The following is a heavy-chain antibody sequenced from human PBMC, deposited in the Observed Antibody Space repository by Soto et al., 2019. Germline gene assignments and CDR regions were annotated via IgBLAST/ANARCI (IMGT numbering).Heavy chain of an antibody. Sequence: SETLSLTCAVSGGSISSGGYSWSWIRQPPGKGLEWIGYIYHSGSTYYNPSLKSRVTISVDRSKNQFSLKLSSVTAADTAVYYCAREVRGFFDYWGQGPLVTVSS. V-gene: IGHV4-30-2*01. CDR1: GGSISSGGYS. CDR2: IYHSGST. CDR3: AREVRGFFDY. J-gene: IGHJ4*02.